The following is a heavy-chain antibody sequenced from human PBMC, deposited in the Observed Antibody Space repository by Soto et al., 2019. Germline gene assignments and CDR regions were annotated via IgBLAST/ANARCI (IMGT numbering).Heavy chain of an antibody. CDR1: GYNFTSYW. CDR3: ARRQRVRGVRIYGMDV. CDR2: IYPCDSDT. V-gene: IGHV5-51*01. D-gene: IGHD3-10*01. Sequence: GESLKISCKGSGYNFTSYWIGCVRQMPGKGLEWMGIIYPCDSDTRYSPSFQGQVTISADKSISTAYLQWSSLKASDTAMYYCARRQRVRGVRIYGMDVWGQGTTVTVSS. J-gene: IGHJ6*02.